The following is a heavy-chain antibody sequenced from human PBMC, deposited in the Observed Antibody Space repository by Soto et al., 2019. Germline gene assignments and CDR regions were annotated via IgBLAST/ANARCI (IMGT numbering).Heavy chain of an antibody. V-gene: IGHV4-59*02. CDR3: ARYNSYAIDY. D-gene: IGHD2-8*01. J-gene: IGHJ4*02. CDR2: IHYRGAT. Sequence: SETLALTCTVSGTSVSSYYWSWIRQPPGRGLEWIAIIHYRGATNCNASLASRVTLSVDASKDQFYLKMTSLTAADRAMYFCARYNSYAIDYWGRGPLVTVSS. CDR1: GTSVSSYY.